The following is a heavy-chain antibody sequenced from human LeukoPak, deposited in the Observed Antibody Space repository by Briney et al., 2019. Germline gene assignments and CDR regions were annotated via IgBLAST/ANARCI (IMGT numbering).Heavy chain of an antibody. V-gene: IGHV4-59*13. CDR1: GGSISSYY. Sequence: PSETLSLTCTVSGGSISSYYWTWIRQPPGKGLEWIGDIYITGSTNYNPYLKRRVTMSVDTSKNQFSLRLSSVTAADTAVYHCARVRIGETSYDASDVWGLGTMVTVSS. D-gene: IGHD1-26*01. J-gene: IGHJ3*01. CDR3: ARVRIGETSYDASDV. CDR2: IYITGST.